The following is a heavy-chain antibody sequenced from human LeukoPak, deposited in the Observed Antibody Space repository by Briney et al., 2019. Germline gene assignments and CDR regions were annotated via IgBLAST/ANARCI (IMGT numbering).Heavy chain of an antibody. V-gene: IGHV4-61*01. D-gene: IGHD3-10*01. J-gene: IGHJ4*02. CDR1: GGSVSSGNYY. CDR2: IYYSGYT. CDR3: ARIVPYNYGYIDY. Sequence: SETLSLTCTVSGGSVSSGNYYWIWIRQPPGKGLEWIGYIYYSGYTNYHPSLKSRVTISLDTSKNQFSLKLSSVTAADTAVYYCARIVPYNYGYIDYWGQGTLVTVSS.